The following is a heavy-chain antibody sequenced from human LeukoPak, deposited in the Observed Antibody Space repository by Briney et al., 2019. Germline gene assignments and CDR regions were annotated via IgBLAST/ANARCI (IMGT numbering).Heavy chain of an antibody. CDR3: ARQSPRGTIFGLVRT. Sequence: PGGSLRLSCASSGFTFSSYWTSWVRQAPGKGLEWVANIKQDGSEKYYVDSVKGRFTISRDNAKNSLYLQMNSLRAEDTAVYYCARQSPRGTIFGLVRTWGQGTLVTVSS. V-gene: IGHV3-7*01. CDR1: GFTFSSYW. J-gene: IGHJ5*02. D-gene: IGHD3-3*01. CDR2: IKQDGSEK.